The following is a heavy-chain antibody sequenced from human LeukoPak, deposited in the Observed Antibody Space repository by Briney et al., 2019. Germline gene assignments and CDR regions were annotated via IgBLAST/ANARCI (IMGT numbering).Heavy chain of an antibody. Sequence: GGSLRLSCAASGFTFSSYWMSWVRQAPGKGLEWVANIKQDGSEKYYVDSVKGRFTISRDNAKNSLYLQMNSLRAEDTAVYYCAREGGRYYYYDSSGYYYWDYWGQGTLVTVSS. J-gene: IGHJ4*02. V-gene: IGHV3-7*01. CDR3: AREGGRYYYYDSSGYYYWDY. D-gene: IGHD3-22*01. CDR2: IKQDGSEK. CDR1: GFTFSSYW.